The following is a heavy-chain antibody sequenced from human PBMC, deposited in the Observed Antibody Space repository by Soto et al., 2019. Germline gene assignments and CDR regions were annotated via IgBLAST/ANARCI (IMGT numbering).Heavy chain of an antibody. CDR1: GFVVSNVY. CDR3: ALTTSLFDWYFDL. CDR2: VYSGGDT. Sequence: EVQLVETGGALVQPGGSLRLSCAVSGFVVSNVYMSWVRQAPGERLEWISVVYSGGDTYYADSVKGRFTISRDNSKNTVDLQMSRLRPDDTAVYYCALTTSLFDWYFDLWGRGALVAVSS. V-gene: IGHV3-53*02. J-gene: IGHJ2*01. D-gene: IGHD1-1*01.